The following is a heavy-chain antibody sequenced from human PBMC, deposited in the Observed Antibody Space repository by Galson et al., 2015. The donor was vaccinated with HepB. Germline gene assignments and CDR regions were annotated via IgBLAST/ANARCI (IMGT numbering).Heavy chain of an antibody. Sequence: SVKVSCKASGGTFNSNSFNWVRQAPGQGLEWMGGIIPLFGTANYAQKFQARVTITADESTTTVYMELSSLRSDDTAVFYCATLYYYDTNSYPWVYWGQGTLVTVSS. CDR2: IIPLFGTA. CDR1: GGTFNSNS. V-gene: IGHV1-69*13. D-gene: IGHD3-22*01. CDR3: ATLYYYDTNSYPWVY. J-gene: IGHJ4*02.